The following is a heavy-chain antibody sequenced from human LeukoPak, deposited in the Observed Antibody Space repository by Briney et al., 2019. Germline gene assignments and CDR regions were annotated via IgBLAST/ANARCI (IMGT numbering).Heavy chain of an antibody. D-gene: IGHD6-19*01. J-gene: IGHJ4*02. Sequence: GGSLRLSCAASGFIFNTYGMHWVRQAPGKGLEWVAFIRNDGSDKYYAVSVKGRFTISRDNSKNTLYLQMNSLRVEDTALYYCARAGQWLEYYFDYWGQGTLVTVSS. V-gene: IGHV3-30*02. CDR1: GFIFNTYG. CDR3: ARAGQWLEYYFDY. CDR2: IRNDGSDK.